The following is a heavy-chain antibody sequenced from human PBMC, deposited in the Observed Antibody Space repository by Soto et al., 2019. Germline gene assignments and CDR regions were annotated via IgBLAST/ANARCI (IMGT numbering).Heavy chain of an antibody. CDR2: ISYDGSNK. V-gene: IGHV3-30*18. CDR1: GFTFSSYG. Sequence: SCAASGFTFSSYGMHWVRQAPGKGLEWVAVISYDGSNKYYADSVKGRFTISRDNSKNTLYLQMNSLRAEDTAVYYCAKVLGYYDSSGPAGGAFDIWGQGTMVTVSS. D-gene: IGHD3-22*01. J-gene: IGHJ3*02. CDR3: AKVLGYYDSSGPAGGAFDI.